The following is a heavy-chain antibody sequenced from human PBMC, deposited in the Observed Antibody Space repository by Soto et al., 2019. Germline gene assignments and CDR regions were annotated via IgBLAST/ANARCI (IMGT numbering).Heavy chain of an antibody. CDR3: AREPSGDYHVPFVY. V-gene: IGHV1-46*03. Sequence: QVQLVQSGAEVKKPGASVKVSCKASGYTFTSYYMHWVRQAPGQGLEWMGIINPSGGSTISVQKFQGRVNMTRDTPTSTVAMELSSLRAEDAAVYYWAREPSGDYHVPFVYWGQGTLVIVSS. CDR1: GYTFTSYY. D-gene: IGHD4-17*01. CDR2: INPSGGST. J-gene: IGHJ4*02.